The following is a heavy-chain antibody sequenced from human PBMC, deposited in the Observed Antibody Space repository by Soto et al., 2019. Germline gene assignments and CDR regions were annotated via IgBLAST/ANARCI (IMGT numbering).Heavy chain of an antibody. J-gene: IGHJ5*02. Sequence: SETLSLTCTVSGGSISSGGYYWSWIRQHPGKGLEWIGYIYYSGSTYYNPSLKSRVTISVDTSKNQFSLKLSSVTAADTAVYYCARDGRYDFWPTATYNWFDPWGQGTLVTVSS. CDR3: ARDGRYDFWPTATYNWFDP. CDR2: IYYSGST. CDR1: GGSISSGGYY. V-gene: IGHV4-31*03. D-gene: IGHD3-3*01.